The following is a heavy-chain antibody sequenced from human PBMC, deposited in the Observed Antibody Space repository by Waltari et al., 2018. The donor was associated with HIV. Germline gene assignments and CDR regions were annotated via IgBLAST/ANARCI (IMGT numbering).Heavy chain of an antibody. CDR1: GFTFTNYA. J-gene: IGHJ4*02. CDR2: ISGSGGST. CDR3: AKDDSTGSSGYYPFHY. D-gene: IGHD3-22*01. Sequence: EVQLVESGGGLVQPGGSLSSYCAASGFTFTNYAMNWGRQAPGKGLGWVSAISGSGGSTYYADSVKGRFTISRDNSKNTLYLQMNSLRAEDTAVYYCAKDDSTGSSGYYPFHYWGQGTLITVSS. V-gene: IGHV3-23*04.